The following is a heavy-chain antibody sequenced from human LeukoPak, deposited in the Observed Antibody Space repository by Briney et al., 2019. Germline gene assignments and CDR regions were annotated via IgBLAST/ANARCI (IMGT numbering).Heavy chain of an antibody. D-gene: IGHD6-13*01. V-gene: IGHV4-31*03. J-gene: IGHJ6*03. CDR1: GGSISSGGYY. CDR3: ARRGLTAAEWVEYYYYYMDV. Sequence: SQTLSLTCTVSGGSISSGGYYWSWIRQHPGKGLEWIGYIYYSGSTYYNPSLKSRVTISVDTSKNQFSLKLSSVTAADTAVYYCARRGLTAAEWVEYYYYYMDVWGKGTTVTVSS. CDR2: IYYSGST.